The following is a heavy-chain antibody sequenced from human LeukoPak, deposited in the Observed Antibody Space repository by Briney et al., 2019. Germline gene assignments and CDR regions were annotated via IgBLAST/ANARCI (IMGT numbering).Heavy chain of an antibody. V-gene: IGHV4-31*03. CDR1: GGSISSGGYY. D-gene: IGHD2-15*01. CDR3: ARPVVVVAATPLDYFDY. CDR2: IYYSGST. Sequence: SQTLSLTCTVSGGSISSGGYYWSWIRQPPGKGLEGIAYIYYSGSTYYNPSLKSRVTISVHTYKNQFSLKLSSVTAADTAVYYCARPVVVVAATPLDYFDYWGQGTLVTVSS. J-gene: IGHJ4*02.